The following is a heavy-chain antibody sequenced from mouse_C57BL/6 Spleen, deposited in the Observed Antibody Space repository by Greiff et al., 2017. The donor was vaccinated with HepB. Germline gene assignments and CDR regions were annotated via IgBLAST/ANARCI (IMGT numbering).Heavy chain of an antibody. D-gene: IGHD1-1*01. V-gene: IGHV5-17*01. Sequence: EVKLVESGGGLVKPGGSLKLSCAASGFTFSDYGMHWVRQAPEKGLEWVAYISSGSSTIYYADTVKGRFTISRDNAKNTLFLQMTSLRSEDTAMYYCATTVVAPLDYWGQGTTLTVSS. CDR2: ISSGSSTI. CDR3: ATTVVAPLDY. J-gene: IGHJ2*01. CDR1: GFTFSDYG.